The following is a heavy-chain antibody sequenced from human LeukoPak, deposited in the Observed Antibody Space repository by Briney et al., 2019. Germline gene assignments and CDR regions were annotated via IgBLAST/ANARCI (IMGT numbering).Heavy chain of an antibody. J-gene: IGHJ4*02. V-gene: IGHV1-18*04. CDR1: GYTFTSYG. D-gene: IGHD3-10*01. CDR2: ISAYNGNT. Sequence: ASVKVSCKASGYTFTSYGISWVRQAPGQGLDWMGWISAYNGNTNYAQKLQGRVTMTTDTSTSTAYMELRSLRSDDTAVYYCARAGVVRGTKSTFDYWGQGTLVTVSS. CDR3: ARAGVVRGTKSTFDY.